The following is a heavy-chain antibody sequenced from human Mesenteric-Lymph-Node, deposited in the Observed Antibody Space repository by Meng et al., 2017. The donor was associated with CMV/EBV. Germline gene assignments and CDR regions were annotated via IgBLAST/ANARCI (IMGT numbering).Heavy chain of an antibody. D-gene: IGHD2-15*01. V-gene: IGHV3-48*03. Sequence: GESLKISCAASGFTFSSYEMNWVRQAPGKGLEWVSYISSSGSSTHYADSVKGQFTISRDNAKNSLYLQMNSLRAEDTAVYYCARDRSQKYCSGASCYYFWGRGTLVTVSS. CDR3: ARDRSQKYCSGASCYYF. CDR1: GFTFSSYE. J-gene: IGHJ4*02. CDR2: ISSSGSST.